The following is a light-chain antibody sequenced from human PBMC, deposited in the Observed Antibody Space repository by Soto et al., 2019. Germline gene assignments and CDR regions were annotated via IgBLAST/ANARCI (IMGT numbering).Light chain of an antibody. Sequence: DHPITPSPPPPSASFWHRVTNNFRASQSISFYVNWYQQRPGKAPKLLISAASSLQSGVPSRFSGSGSGTDFTLTISSLQPEDFATYSCQQSYTKPLTFGQGTKVDIK. CDR2: AAS. CDR3: QQSYTKPLT. J-gene: IGKJ4*01. V-gene: IGKV1-39*01. CDR1: QSISFY.